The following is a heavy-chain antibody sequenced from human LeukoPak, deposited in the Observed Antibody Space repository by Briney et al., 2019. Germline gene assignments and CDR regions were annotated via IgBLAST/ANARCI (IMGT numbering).Heavy chain of an antibody. J-gene: IGHJ3*02. CDR3: ATRRYDSSGPDAFDI. CDR1: GYTLTELS. CDR2: FDPEDGET. Sequence: ASVKVSCKVSGYTLTELSMHWVRQAPGKGLECMGGFDPEDGETIYAQKFQGRVTMTEDTSTDTAYMELSSLRSEDTAVYYCATRRYDSSGPDAFDIWGQGTMVTVSS. D-gene: IGHD3-22*01. V-gene: IGHV1-24*01.